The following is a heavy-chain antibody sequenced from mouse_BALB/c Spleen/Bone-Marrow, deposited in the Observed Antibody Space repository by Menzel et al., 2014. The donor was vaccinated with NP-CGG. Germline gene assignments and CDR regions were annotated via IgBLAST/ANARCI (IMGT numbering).Heavy chain of an antibody. D-gene: IGHD3-2*01. CDR2: IYPGDGST. CDR1: GYTFTSYD. CDR3: ARSGDSSGYGFAY. J-gene: IGHJ3*01. Sequence: VQLVESGPELVKPGALVKISCKASGYTFTSYDINWVKQRPGQGPEWIGWIYPGDGSTKYNEKFKGKATLTADKSSSTVYMQLSSLTSENSAVYFCARSGDSSGYGFAYWGQGTLVTVSA. V-gene: IGHV1S56*01.